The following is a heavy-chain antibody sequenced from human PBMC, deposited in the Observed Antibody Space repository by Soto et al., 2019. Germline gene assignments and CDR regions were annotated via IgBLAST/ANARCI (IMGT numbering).Heavy chain of an antibody. J-gene: IGHJ6*02. Sequence: EVQLVQSGAEVKKPGESLKISCKGSGYSFTSYWIGWVRQMPGKGLEWMVIIYPGDSDTRYSPSFQGQVTISADKSISTAYLQWSSLKASDTAMYYCARTSAAGKYYYGMDVWGQGTTVTVSS. CDR3: ARTSAAGKYYYGMDV. V-gene: IGHV5-51*01. D-gene: IGHD6-13*01. CDR2: IYPGDSDT. CDR1: GYSFTSYW.